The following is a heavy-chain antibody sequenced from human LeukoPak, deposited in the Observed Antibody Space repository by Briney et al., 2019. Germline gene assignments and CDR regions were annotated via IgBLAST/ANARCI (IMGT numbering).Heavy chain of an antibody. CDR2: TKDKVNSYTT. J-gene: IGHJ4*02. Sequence: GGSLRLSCAASGFTFNDHYMDWVRQAPWKGLEWVGRTKDKVNSYTTEYAASVKGRFTISREDSKNSLYLQMNSLKTEDTAVYFCARGGVGASWALSYWGQGTLVTVSS. D-gene: IGHD1-26*01. CDR1: GFTFNDHY. V-gene: IGHV3-72*01. CDR3: ARGGVGASWALSY.